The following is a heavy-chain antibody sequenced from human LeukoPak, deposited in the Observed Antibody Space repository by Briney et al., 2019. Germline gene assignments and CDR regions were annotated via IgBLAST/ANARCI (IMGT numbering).Heavy chain of an antibody. D-gene: IGHD4-11*01. CDR3: VRDSDNYLFDY. CDR2: ISYDGSNK. J-gene: IGHJ4*02. V-gene: IGHV3-30-3*01. Sequence: GGSLRLSCAASGFTFSSYAMHWVRQAPGKGLEWVAVISYDGSNKYYADSVKGRFTISRDDSENTLYLQMNSLRVEDTAVYYCVRDSDNYLFDYWGQGTLVTVAS. CDR1: GFTFSSYA.